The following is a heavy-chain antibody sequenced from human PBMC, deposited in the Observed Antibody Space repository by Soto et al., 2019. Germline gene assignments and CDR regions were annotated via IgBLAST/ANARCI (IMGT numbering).Heavy chain of an antibody. CDR2: MNPNSGNT. J-gene: IGHJ5*02. CDR3: ASATMVRGVVNWFDP. CDR1: GYTFTSYD. V-gene: IGHV1-8*01. Sequence: ASVKVSCKASGYTFTSYDINWVRQATGQGLEWMGWMNPNSGNTGYAQKFQGRVTMTRNTSISTAYMELSSLRSEDTAVYYCASATMVRGVVNWFDPWGQGTLVTVSS. D-gene: IGHD3-10*01.